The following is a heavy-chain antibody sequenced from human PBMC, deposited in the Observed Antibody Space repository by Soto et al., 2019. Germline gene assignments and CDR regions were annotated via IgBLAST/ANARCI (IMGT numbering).Heavy chain of an antibody. CDR2: INHSRST. CDR3: ARLTFRSSTPTY. V-gene: IGHV4-34*01. CDR1: GGSFSGYY. J-gene: IGHJ4*02. Sequence: PSETLSLTCAVYGGSFSGYYWSWIRQPPGKGLEWIGEINHSRSTNYNPSLKSRVTISVDTSKNQFSLKLSSVTAADTAVYYCARLTFRSSTPTYWGQGTLVTVSS. D-gene: IGHD1-26*01.